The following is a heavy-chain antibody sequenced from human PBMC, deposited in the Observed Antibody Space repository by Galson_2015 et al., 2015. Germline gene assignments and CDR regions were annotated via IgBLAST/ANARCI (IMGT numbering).Heavy chain of an antibody. D-gene: IGHD2-2*01. Sequence: SLRLSCAASGFTFSSYEMNWVRQAPGKGLEWVSYISSSGSTIYYADSVKGRFTISRDNAKNSLYLQMNSLRAEDTAVYYCARSGCSSTSCYADYWGQGTLVTVSS. J-gene: IGHJ4*02. V-gene: IGHV3-48*03. CDR2: ISSSGSTI. CDR1: GFTFSSYE. CDR3: ARSGCSSTSCYADY.